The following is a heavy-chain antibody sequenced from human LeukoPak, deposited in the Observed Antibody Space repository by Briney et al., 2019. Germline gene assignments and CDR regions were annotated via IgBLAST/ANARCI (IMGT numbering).Heavy chain of an antibody. D-gene: IGHD4-17*01. J-gene: IGHJ4*02. CDR2: IYTSGST. CDR3: ARTHDYGDYEDY. CDR1: GGSISNYY. V-gene: IGHV4-4*07. Sequence: SETLSLTCTVAGGSISNYYWSWIRQPAGKGLEWIGRIYTSGSTNYNPSLKSRVTMSVDTSKNQFSLKLSSVTAADTAVYYCARTHDYGDYEDYWGQGTLVTVSS.